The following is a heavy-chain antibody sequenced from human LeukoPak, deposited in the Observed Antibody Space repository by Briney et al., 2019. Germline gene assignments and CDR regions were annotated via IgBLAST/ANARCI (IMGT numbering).Heavy chain of an antibody. CDR3: ARHSSGRYNWFDP. CDR2: IYTSGST. J-gene: IGHJ5*02. CDR1: GGSISSYS. V-gene: IGHV4-4*07. D-gene: IGHD6-19*01. Sequence: PSETLSLTCIASGGSISSYSWSWIRQPAGKGLVWIGRIYTSGSTNYNPSLKSRVTMSVDTSKNQFSLKLSSVTAADTAVYYCARHSSGRYNWFDPWGQGTLVTVSS.